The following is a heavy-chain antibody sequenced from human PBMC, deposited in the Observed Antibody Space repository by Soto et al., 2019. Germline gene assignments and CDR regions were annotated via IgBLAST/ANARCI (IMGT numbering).Heavy chain of an antibody. CDR2: ISYSGST. V-gene: IGHV4-30-4*01. J-gene: IGHJ6*02. CDR1: GASISRDDYY. Sequence: QVQLQESGPGLVKPSQTLSLTCSISGASISRDDYYWSCFRQPPGKGLEWIGYISYSGSTYYNPSLKSRITISVDTSKTQFSLILSSVTAADTAVFYCAREVNNYYGMDVWGQGTTVTVSS. CDR3: AREVNNYYGMDV.